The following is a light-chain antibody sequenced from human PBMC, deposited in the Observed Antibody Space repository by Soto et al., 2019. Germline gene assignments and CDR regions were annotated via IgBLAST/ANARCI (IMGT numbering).Light chain of an antibody. J-gene: IGLJ2*01. CDR2: DVT. Sequence: QSVLTQPASVSGSPGQSITISCTGSSGDVGAYKFVSWFQQHPGKAPKIILYDVTSRPSGVSNRFSGSKSGNTASLTISGLQAEDEADYYCSSFTTSSTLLFGGGTKLTVL. V-gene: IGLV2-14*01. CDR1: SGDVGAYKF. CDR3: SSFTTSSTLL.